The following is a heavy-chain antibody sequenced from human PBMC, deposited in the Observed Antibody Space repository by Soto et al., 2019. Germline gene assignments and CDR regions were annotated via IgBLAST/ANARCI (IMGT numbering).Heavy chain of an antibody. CDR3: ARHNPTPAPGDLDAFDI. Sequence: PGGSLRLSCAASGFTFSSYAMSWVRQAPGKGLEWVSAISGSGGSTYYADSVKGRFTISRDNSKNTLYLQMNSLRAEDTAVYYCARHNPTPAPGDLDAFDIWGQGTMVTVSS. CDR1: GFTFSSYA. J-gene: IGHJ3*02. CDR2: ISGSGGST. D-gene: IGHD4-17*01. V-gene: IGHV3-23*01.